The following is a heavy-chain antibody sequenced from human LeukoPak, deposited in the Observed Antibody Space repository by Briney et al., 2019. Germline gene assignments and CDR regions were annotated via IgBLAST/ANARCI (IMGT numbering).Heavy chain of an antibody. J-gene: IGHJ3*02. CDR1: GYSISSGYY. CDR2: IYHSGST. CDR3: ARPISWARGAFDI. Sequence: PSETLSLTCAVSGYSISSGYYWGWIRQPPGEGLEWIGSIYHSGSTYYNPSLKSRVTISVDTSKNQFSLKLSSVPAADTAVYYCARPISWARGAFDIWGQGTMVTVSS. V-gene: IGHV4-38-2*01. D-gene: IGHD1-26*01.